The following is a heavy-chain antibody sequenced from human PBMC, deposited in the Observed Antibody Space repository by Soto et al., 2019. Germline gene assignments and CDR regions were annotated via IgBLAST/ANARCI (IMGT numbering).Heavy chain of an antibody. V-gene: IGHV4-59*01. D-gene: IGHD3-10*01. J-gene: IGHJ4*02. Sequence: SETLSLTCTVSGGSISSYYWSWIRQPPGKGLEWIGYTYYSGSTNYNPSLKSRVTISVDTSKNQFSLKLSSVTAADTAVYYCARESYYGSGSYPAFDYWGQGTLVTVSS. CDR3: ARESYYGSGSYPAFDY. CDR1: GGSISSYY. CDR2: TYYSGST.